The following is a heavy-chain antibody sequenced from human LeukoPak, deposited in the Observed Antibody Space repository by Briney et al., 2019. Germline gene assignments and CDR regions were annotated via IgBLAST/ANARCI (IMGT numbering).Heavy chain of an antibody. D-gene: IGHD6-19*01. V-gene: IGHV4-34*01. J-gene: IGHJ5*02. Sequence: PSETLSLTCGAYGGSFSGYYWSWIRQPPGKGLEWIGSIYHSGSTYYNPSLKSRVTMSVDTSKNQFSLRLRSVTAADTAVYYCARGQARLAWFDPWGQGTLVTVSS. CDR1: GGSFSGYY. CDR2: IYHSGST. CDR3: ARGQARLAWFDP.